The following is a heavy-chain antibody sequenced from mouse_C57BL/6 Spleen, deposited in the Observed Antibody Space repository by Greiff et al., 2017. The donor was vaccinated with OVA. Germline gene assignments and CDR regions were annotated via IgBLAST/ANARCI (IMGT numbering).Heavy chain of an antibody. V-gene: IGHV5-17*01. J-gene: IGHJ3*01. CDR2: ISSGSSTI. D-gene: IGHD1-1*01. CDR3: ARGDYYGSADWFAY. CDR1: GFTFSDYG. Sequence: DVKLVESGGGLVKPGGSLKLSCAASGFTFSDYGMHWVRQAPEKGLEWVAYISSGSSTIYYAATVKGRFTISRDHDNNTLCLQMTSLRSEDTAMYYCARGDYYGSADWFAYWGQGTLVTVSA.